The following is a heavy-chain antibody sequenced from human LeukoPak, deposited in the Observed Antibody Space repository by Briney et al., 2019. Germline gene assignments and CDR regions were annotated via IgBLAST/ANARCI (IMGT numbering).Heavy chain of an antibody. V-gene: IGHV3-74*01. D-gene: IGHD5-12*01. CDR2: INSDGSST. CDR1: GFTFSSYW. J-gene: IGHJ6*02. Sequence: PGGSLRLSCAASGFTFSSYWMDWVRQAPGKGLVWVSRINSDGSSTSYAHCVEGRFTIYRDNAKNTLYRQMNSLRAEDTAVYYCARVTSTEGMDVWGQGTTVTVSS. CDR3: ARVTSTEGMDV.